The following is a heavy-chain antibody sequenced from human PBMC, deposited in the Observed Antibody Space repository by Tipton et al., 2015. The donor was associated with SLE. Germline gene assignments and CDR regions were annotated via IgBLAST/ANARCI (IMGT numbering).Heavy chain of an antibody. CDR1: GGSITSDGYY. D-gene: IGHD4-17*01. CDR2: ISYSGTT. V-gene: IGHV4-31*03. CDR3: ARSQYGDYGPEYFQH. J-gene: IGHJ1*01. Sequence: TLSLTCTVSGGSITSDGYYWGWIRQRPVKGLEWIGYISYSGTTYYNPSLKSRITILVDTSTNRLSLRLNSVTAADTAVYYCARSQYGDYGPEYFQHWGQGTLVTVSS.